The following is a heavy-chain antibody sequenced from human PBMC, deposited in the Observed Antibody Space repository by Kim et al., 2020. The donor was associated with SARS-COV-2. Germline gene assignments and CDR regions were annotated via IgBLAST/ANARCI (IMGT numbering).Heavy chain of an antibody. V-gene: IGHV1-69*13. CDR1: GGTFSNFG. J-gene: IGHJ6*02. Sequence: SVKVSCKASGGTFSNFGIIWVRQAPGQGLEWMGGIIPMFGSANYAQKFLGRVTITADESTSTAYLEVNNLRSDDTSVYYCARGEVAFFYGLDVWGQGTT. D-gene: IGHD3-3*02. CDR3: ARGEVAFFYGLDV. CDR2: IIPMFGSA.